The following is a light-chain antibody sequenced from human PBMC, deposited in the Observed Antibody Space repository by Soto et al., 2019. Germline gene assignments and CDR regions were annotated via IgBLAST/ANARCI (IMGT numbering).Light chain of an antibody. Sequence: QTVVTQEPSLTVSPGGTVTLTCASSTGAVTSGYYPNWFQQKPGQAPRALIYSISNKHSWTPARFSGSLLGGKAALTLSGVQPEDEAEYYCLLYGGAQLFGGGTKLTVL. V-gene: IGLV7-43*01. CDR3: LLYGGAQL. CDR2: SIS. CDR1: TGAVTSGYY. J-gene: IGLJ2*01.